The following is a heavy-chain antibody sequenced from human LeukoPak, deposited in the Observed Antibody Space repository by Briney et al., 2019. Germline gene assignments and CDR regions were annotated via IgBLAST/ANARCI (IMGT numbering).Heavy chain of an antibody. CDR2: ISGSGGST. D-gene: IGHD2-2*03. CDR3: AKVGHCSSTSCSQWAFDI. Sequence: GGSLRLSCAASGFTFSSYAMSWVRQAPGKGLEWVSAISGSGGSTYYADSVKGRFTISRDNSKNTLYLQMNSLRAEDTAVYYCAKVGHCSSTSCSQWAFDIWGQGTMVTVSS. V-gene: IGHV3-23*01. J-gene: IGHJ3*02. CDR1: GFTFSSYA.